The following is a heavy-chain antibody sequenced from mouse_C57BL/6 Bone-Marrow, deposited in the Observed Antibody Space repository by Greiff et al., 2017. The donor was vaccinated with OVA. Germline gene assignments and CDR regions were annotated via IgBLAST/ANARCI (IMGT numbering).Heavy chain of an antibody. CDR2: IYPRSGNT. CDR3: HYYGSSYWYFDV. D-gene: IGHD1-1*01. CDR1: GYTFTSYG. V-gene: IGHV1-81*01. J-gene: IGHJ1*03. Sequence: VQGVESGAELARPGASVKLSCKASGYTFTSYGISWVKQRTGQGLEWIGEIYPRSGNTYYNEKFKGKATLTADKSSSTAYMELRSLTSEDSAVYFCHYYGSSYWYFDVWGTGTTVTVSS.